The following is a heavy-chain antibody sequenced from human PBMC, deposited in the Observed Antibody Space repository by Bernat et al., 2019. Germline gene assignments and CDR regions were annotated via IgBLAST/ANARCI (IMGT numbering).Heavy chain of an antibody. D-gene: IGHD3-3*01. V-gene: IGHV5-51*01. CDR3: ARLPYYDFWSGYYSSYMDV. Sequence: EVQLVQSGAEVKKPGESLKISCKGSGYSFTSYWIGWVRQMPGNGLEWMGIIYPGASDTRYSPSFQGQVTISADKSISTAYLQWSSLKASDTAMYYCARLPYYDFWSGYYSSYMDVWGKGTTVTVSS. CDR1: GYSFTSYW. J-gene: IGHJ6*03. CDR2: IYPGASDT.